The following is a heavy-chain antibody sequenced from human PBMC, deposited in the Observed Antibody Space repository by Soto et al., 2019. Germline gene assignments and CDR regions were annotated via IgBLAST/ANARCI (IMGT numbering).Heavy chain of an antibody. Sequence: QVQLVESGGGVVQPGRSLRLSCAASGFTFSSYGMHWVLQAPGKGLELVAVISYDGSNKYYADSVKGRFTISRDNSKNTLDLQMNRLRAEDTAVYYWAKDRMGFGEAPYVPDYWGQGTLVTVSS. D-gene: IGHD3-10*01. V-gene: IGHV3-30*18. CDR1: GFTFSSYG. CDR3: AKDRMGFGEAPYVPDY. J-gene: IGHJ4*02. CDR2: ISYDGSNK.